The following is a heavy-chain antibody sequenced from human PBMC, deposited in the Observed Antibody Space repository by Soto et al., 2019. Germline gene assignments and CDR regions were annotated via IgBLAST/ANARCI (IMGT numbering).Heavy chain of an antibody. J-gene: IGHJ4*02. CDR1: GFMFSDYA. V-gene: IGHV3-48*03. CDR2: ISRTDNTV. CDR3: ARETHSSHHIFDY. Sequence: GGSLRLSCAASGFMFSDYAMDWVRQAPGKGLEWVSYISRTDNTVQYADSVKGRFIISRDNVANPLYLQMHSLTAEDTAIYYWARETHSSHHIFDYWGRGTRVTVSA. D-gene: IGHD2-21*01.